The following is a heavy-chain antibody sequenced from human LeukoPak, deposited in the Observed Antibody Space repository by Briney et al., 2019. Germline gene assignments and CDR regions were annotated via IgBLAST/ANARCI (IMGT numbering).Heavy chain of an antibody. Sequence: ASVKVSCKASGGTFSSYAISWVRQAPGQGLEWMGGIIPIFGTANYAQKFQGRVTITADESTSTAYMELSSLRSEDTAVYYCARNNYYDSSGYYQYFHYWGQGTLVTVSS. J-gene: IGHJ4*02. CDR3: ARNNYYDSSGYYQYFHY. CDR1: GGTFSSYA. CDR2: IIPIFGTA. D-gene: IGHD3-22*01. V-gene: IGHV1-69*13.